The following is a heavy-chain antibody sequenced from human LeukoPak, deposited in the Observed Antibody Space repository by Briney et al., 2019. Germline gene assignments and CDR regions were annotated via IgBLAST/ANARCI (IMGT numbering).Heavy chain of an antibody. V-gene: IGHV4-4*02. CDR1: GDSISSSNW. D-gene: IGHD1-26*01. CDR2: IYHSGNT. J-gene: IGHJ4*02. Sequence: SETLSLTCAVSGDSISSSNWWSWVRQPPEKGLEWIGEIYHSGNTNYNPPLKSRVTISLDKSKNQFSLKLNSVTAADTAVYYCARVGALGGHDFWGQGSLVTVSS. CDR3: ARVGALGGHDF.